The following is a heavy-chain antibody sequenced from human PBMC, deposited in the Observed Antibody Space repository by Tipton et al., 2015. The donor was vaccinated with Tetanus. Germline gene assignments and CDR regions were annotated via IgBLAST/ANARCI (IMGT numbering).Heavy chain of an antibody. Sequence: SLRLSCAVSGFSFRSYWMSWVRQAPGKGLEWVANIQEDGSQKYYVDSVKGRFTISRDNAKNSLYLQMNSLRVDDTAVYYCARDPPLAVPGPEFDYWGQGTLVTVSS. V-gene: IGHV3-7*01. CDR3: ARDPPLAVPGPEFDY. D-gene: IGHD6-19*01. J-gene: IGHJ4*02. CDR2: IQEDGSQK. CDR1: GFSFRSYW.